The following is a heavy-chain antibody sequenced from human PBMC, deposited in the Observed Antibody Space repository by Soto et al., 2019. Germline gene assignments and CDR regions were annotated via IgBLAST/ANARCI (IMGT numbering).Heavy chain of an antibody. V-gene: IGHV6-1*01. CDR3: VRDRYSSSGWFDP. D-gene: IGHD3-10*01. CDR1: GDSVSSYSAA. J-gene: IGHJ5*02. CDR2: TYYRSRVFS. Sequence: PSQTLSLTCAISGDSVSSYSAAWNWIRQSPSGGLEWLGRTYYRSRVFSDYAESVKSRIIINPDTSKNQFSLQLKSVTPEDTAVYYCVRDRYSSSGWFDPWGQGTTVTVSS.